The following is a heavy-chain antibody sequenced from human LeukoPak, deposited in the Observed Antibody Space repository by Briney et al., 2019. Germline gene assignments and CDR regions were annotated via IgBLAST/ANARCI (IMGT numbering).Heavy chain of an antibody. CDR2: ISSSGYTI. V-gene: IGHV3-48*04. CDR3: ARGTTLIGARLNGFDL. D-gene: IGHD3-3*01. CDR1: GFTFSTYS. Sequence: GGSLRLSCAASGFTFSTYSMNWVRQAPGKGLEWVSYISSSGYTIYYADSVQGRFTISRDNAKNSLYLQMKSLRADDTAVYYCARGTTLIGARLNGFDLWRQGTMATVCS. J-gene: IGHJ3*01.